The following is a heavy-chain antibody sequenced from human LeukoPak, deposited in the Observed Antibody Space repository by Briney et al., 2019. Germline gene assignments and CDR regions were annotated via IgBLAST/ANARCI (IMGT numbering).Heavy chain of an antibody. CDR2: ISYDGSNK. J-gene: IGHJ4*02. V-gene: IGHV3-30*03. CDR1: GFTFSSYG. CDR3: ATLYYFDY. Sequence: GGSLRLSCAASGFTFSSYGMHWVRQAPGKGLEWVAVISYDGSNKYYADSVKGRFTISRDNSKNTLYLQMNSLRAGDTAVYYCATLYYFDYWGQGTLVTVSS.